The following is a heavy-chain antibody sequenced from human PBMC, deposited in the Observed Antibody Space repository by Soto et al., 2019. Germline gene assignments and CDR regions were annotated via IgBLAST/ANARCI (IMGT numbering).Heavy chain of an antibody. V-gene: IGHV1-18*01. CDR2: ISAYNGNT. CDR1: GYTFTSYG. CDR3: AREAGTTVTTPNYYYYYMDV. D-gene: IGHD4-4*01. J-gene: IGHJ6*03. Sequence: ASVKVSCKASGYTFTSYGISWVRQAPGQGLEWMGWISAYNGNTNYAQKLQGRVTMTTDTSTSTAYKEQRNMKTDDTAKNYCAREAGTTVTTPNYYYYYMDVWGKGTTVTVSS.